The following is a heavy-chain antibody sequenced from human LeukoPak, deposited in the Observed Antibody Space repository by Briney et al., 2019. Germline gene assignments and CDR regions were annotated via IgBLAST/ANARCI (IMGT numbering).Heavy chain of an antibody. D-gene: IGHD3-10*01. J-gene: IGHJ5*02. CDR1: GFKFTGYD. V-gene: IGHV1-8*01. Sequence: ASVKVSCKASGFKFTGYDINWVRQASGRGLEWMGWMSPNNGKTGYAQKFQGRVTMTRDTSTSTAYMELRGLLSEDTAVYYCVRDGEGVAISVNYWFDPWGQGTLVTVSS. CDR2: MSPNNGKT. CDR3: VRDGEGVAISVNYWFDP.